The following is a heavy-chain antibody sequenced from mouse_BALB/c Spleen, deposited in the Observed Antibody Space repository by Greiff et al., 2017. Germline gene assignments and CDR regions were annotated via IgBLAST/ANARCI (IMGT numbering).Heavy chain of an antibody. CDR2: ISSGGSYT. V-gene: IGHV5-6*02. Sequence: DVKLQESGGDLVKPGGSLKLSCAASGFTFSSYGMSWVRQTPDKRLEWVATISSGGSYTYYPDSVKGRFTISRDNAKNTLYLQMSSLKSEDTAMYYCARTMTDYWGQGTTLTVSS. J-gene: IGHJ2*01. CDR1: GFTFSSYG. D-gene: IGHD2-4*01. CDR3: ARTMTDY.